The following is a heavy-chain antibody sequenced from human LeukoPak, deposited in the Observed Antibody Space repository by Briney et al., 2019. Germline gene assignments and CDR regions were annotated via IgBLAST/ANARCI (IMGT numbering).Heavy chain of an antibody. CDR2: ISYDGSNK. CDR3: ARQYYYGMDV. V-gene: IGHV3-30-3*01. CDR1: GFTFSSYA. Sequence: GGSLRLSCAASGFTFSSYAMHWGRQAPGKGLEGVAVISYDGSNKYYADSVKGRFTISRDNSKNTLYLQMNSLRPEDTAVYYCARQYYYGMDVSGQGTTVTVSS. J-gene: IGHJ6*02.